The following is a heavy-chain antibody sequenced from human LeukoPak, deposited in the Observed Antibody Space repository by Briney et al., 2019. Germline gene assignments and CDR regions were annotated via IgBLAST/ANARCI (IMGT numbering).Heavy chain of an antibody. D-gene: IGHD3-9*01. J-gene: IGHJ4*02. CDR2: ISSSGSTI. V-gene: IGHV3-11*01. Sequence: GGSLRLSCAASGFTFSIYAMSWVRQAPGKGLEWVSYISSSGSTIYYADSVKGRFTISRDNAKNSLYLQMNSLRAEDTAVYYCARVVLRYFDWLSYYFDYWGQGTLVTVSS. CDR3: ARVVLRYFDWLSYYFDY. CDR1: GFTFSIYA.